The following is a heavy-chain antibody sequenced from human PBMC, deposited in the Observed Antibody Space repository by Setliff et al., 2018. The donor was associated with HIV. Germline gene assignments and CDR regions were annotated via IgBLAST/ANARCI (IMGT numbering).Heavy chain of an antibody. J-gene: IGHJ4*02. CDR3: ARGGLGVVTSFDS. Sequence: SETLSLTCTVSGGSISSYYWSWIRQHPGKGLEWIGYIHYSGNTYNNPSLNSRISISVDMSKNKFSLKLSSLTAADTAVYYCARGGLGVVTSFDSWGPGTLVTVSS. CDR1: GGSISSYY. CDR2: IHYSGNT. D-gene: IGHD3-3*01. V-gene: IGHV4-59*06.